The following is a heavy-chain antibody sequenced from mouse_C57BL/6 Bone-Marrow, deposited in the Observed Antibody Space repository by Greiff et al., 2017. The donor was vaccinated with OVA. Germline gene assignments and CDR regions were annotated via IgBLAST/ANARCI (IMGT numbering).Heavy chain of an antibody. CDR1: GYTFTSYW. J-gene: IGHJ3*01. V-gene: IGHV1-53*01. D-gene: IGHD2-5*01. Sequence: VQLQQPGTELVKPGASVKLSCKASGYTFTSYWMHWVKQRPGQGLEWIGNINPSNGGTNYNEKFKSKATLTVDKSSSTAYMQLSSLTSEDSAVDYYAKEGGYYSNSWFAYWGQGTLVTVSA. CDR3: AKEGGYYSNSWFAY. CDR2: INPSNGGT.